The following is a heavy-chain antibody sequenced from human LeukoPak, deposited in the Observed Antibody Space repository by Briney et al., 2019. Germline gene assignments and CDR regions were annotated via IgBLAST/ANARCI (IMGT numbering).Heavy chain of an antibody. D-gene: IGHD3-10*01. J-gene: IGHJ6*03. CDR2: ISYDGSNK. V-gene: IGHV3-30*04. CDR3: ARVPRSGSYQGPGYYFYYYMDV. CDR1: GFTFSSYA. Sequence: GGSLRLSCAASGFTFSSYAMHWVRQAPGKGLEWVAVISYDGSNKYYADSVKGRFTISRDNSKNTLYLQMNSLRAEDTAVYYCARVPRSGSYQGPGYYFYYYMDVWGKGTTVTISS.